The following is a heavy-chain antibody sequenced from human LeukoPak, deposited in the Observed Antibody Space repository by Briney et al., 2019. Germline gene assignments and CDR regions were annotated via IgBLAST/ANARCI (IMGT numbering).Heavy chain of an antibody. V-gene: IGHV5-51*01. CDR3: ASHPGKSNAFDT. CDR2: IYPCDCDT. CDR1: GYSFTSYW. J-gene: IGHJ3*02. Sequence: GESLKISCKGSGYSFTSYWIGWVRQMPGKGLGWMGIIYPCDCDTRYSPYFQGQVTISADQSITPGYLQAGEPKASDTAMYYRASHPGKSNAFDTWGQGTMVTVSS.